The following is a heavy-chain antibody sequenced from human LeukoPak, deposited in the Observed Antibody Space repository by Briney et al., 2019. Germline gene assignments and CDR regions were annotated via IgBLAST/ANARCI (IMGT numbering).Heavy chain of an antibody. CDR1: GFTFSSYA. V-gene: IGHV3-23*01. J-gene: IGHJ4*02. Sequence: GGSLRLSCAASGFTFSSYAMSWVRQAPGKGLEWVSAISGSGGSTYYADSVKGRFTISRDNAKNSLYLQMNSLRAEDTAVYYCAKEGDRGQSYYFDYWGQGTLVTVSS. CDR3: AKEGDRGQSYYFDY. CDR2: ISGSGGST. D-gene: IGHD3-10*01.